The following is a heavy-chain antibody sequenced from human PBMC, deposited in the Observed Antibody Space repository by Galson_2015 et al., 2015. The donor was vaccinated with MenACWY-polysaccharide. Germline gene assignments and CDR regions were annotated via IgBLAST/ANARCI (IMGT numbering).Heavy chain of an antibody. V-gene: IGHV3-30-3*01. CDR3: ARDGTTAVTPGFDY. CDR1: GFTFSSYA. J-gene: IGHJ4*02. D-gene: IGHD4-23*01. CDR2: ISYDGSNK. Sequence: SLRLSCAASGFTFSSYAMHWVRQAPGKGLEWVAVISYDGSNKYYADSVKGRFTISRDNSKNTLYLQMNSLRAEDTAVYYCARDGTTAVTPGFDYWGQGTLVTVSS.